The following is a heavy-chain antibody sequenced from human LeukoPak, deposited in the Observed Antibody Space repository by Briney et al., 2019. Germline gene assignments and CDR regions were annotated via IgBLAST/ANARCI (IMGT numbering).Heavy chain of an antibody. CDR1: GGSFSGYY. J-gene: IGHJ6*02. D-gene: IGHD6-6*01. CDR3: ARVPASSSSRYYYYGMDV. CDR2: IYYSGST. V-gene: IGHV4-59*01. Sequence: PSETLSLTCAVYGGSFSGYYWSWIRQPPGKGLEWIGYIYYSGSTNYNPSLKSRVTISVDTSKNQFSLKLSSVTAADTAVYYCARVPASSSSRYYYYGMDVWGQGTTVTVSS.